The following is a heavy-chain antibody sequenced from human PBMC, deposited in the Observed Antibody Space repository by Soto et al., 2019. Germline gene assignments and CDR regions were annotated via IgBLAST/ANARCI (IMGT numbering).Heavy chain of an antibody. J-gene: IGHJ5*02. CDR2: INHSGST. V-gene: IGHV4-34*01. D-gene: IGHD3-3*01. Sequence: SETLSLTCAVYGGSFSGYYWSCIRQPPGKGLEWSGEINHSGSTNYNPSLKSRGTRSVDTSKNQFSLKLSSVTAADTAVYYCARGRLITIFGVVRGWFDPWGQGTRITVSS. CDR3: ARGRLITIFGVVRGWFDP. CDR1: GGSFSGYY.